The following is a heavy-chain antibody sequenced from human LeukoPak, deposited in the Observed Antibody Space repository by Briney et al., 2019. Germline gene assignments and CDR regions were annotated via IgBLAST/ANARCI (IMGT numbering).Heavy chain of an antibody. CDR1: GFTFSSYA. CDR2: ISGSGGST. V-gene: IGHV3-23*01. Sequence: GGSLRLSCAASGFTFSSYAMSWVRQAPGKGLEWVSAISGSGGSTYYADSVKGRFTISRDNAKNSLYLQMNSLRAEDTALYHCARVEGGDLDDAFDIWGQGTMVTVSS. CDR3: ARVEGGDLDDAFDI. D-gene: IGHD2-21*02. J-gene: IGHJ3*02.